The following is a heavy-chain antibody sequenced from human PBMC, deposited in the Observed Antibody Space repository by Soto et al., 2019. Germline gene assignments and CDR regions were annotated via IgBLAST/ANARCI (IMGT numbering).Heavy chain of an antibody. Sequence: QVQLVQSGAEVKKPGASVKVSCKASGYTFTSYGISWVRQAPGQGLEWMGWISAYNGNTNYAQKLQGRVTMTTDTSTSTACMELRSLRSDDTAVYYCARDVPWVSSSYRNDYWGQGTLVTVSS. J-gene: IGHJ4*02. V-gene: IGHV1-18*01. CDR2: ISAYNGNT. CDR3: ARDVPWVSSSYRNDY. D-gene: IGHD6-13*01. CDR1: GYTFTSYG.